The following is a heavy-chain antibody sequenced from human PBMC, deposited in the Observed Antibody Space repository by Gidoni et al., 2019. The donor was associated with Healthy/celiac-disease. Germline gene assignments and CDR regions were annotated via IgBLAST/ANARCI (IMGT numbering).Heavy chain of an antibody. V-gene: IGHV5-51*01. Sequence: EVQLVQPGAEVKKPGESLKISCKGSGYSFPSYWLGWVRQMPGKGLEWMGIIYPGDSDTRYSPSFQGQVTISADKSISTAYLQWSSLKASDTAMYYCARRPYCSSTSCNWFDPWGQGTLVTVSS. CDR3: ARRPYCSSTSCNWFDP. CDR1: GYSFPSYW. J-gene: IGHJ5*02. CDR2: IYPGDSDT. D-gene: IGHD2-2*01.